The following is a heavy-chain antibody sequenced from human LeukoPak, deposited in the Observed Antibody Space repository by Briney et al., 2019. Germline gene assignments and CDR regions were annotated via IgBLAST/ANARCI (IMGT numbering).Heavy chain of an antibody. D-gene: IGHD1-7*01. J-gene: IGHJ4*02. CDR1: GVSISSYY. CDR3: ARHEEGYNWNLFY. V-gene: IGHV4-59*08. CDR2: IHRSGNT. Sequence: PSETLSLTCTVSGVSISSYYWSWIRQPPGKGLEWIGYIHRSGNTNYNPSLRSRITISVDTSKNQFSLRLSSVTAADTAVYFCARHEEGYNWNLFYWGQGTLVAVTS.